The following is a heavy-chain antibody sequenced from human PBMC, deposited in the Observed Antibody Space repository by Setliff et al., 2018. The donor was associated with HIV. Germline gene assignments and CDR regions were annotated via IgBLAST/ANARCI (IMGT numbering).Heavy chain of an antibody. CDR1: GFTFSKSW. J-gene: IGHJ6*02. CDR3: ATHHSGYTEV. CDR2: INGDGSNT. V-gene: IGHV3-74*01. D-gene: IGHD3-10*01. Sequence: SCGASGFTFSKSWMHWVRQAPGKGLVWVSRINGDGSNTGYADAVKGRLTISRDNARNTLYLQLNSLRTDDTAVYFCATHHSGYTEVWGQGTTVTVSS.